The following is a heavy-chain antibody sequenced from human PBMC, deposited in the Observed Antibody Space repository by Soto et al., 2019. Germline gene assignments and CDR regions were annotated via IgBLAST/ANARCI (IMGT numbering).Heavy chain of an antibody. Sequence: GGSLRLSCAASGFTFNIYAMSWVRQAPGKGLEWVSTISGSGGSTYYADSVKGRFTISRDNSKNTLYLQMDSLRAEDTAVYYCAKDQGSSWYEIDYWGQGTLVTVSS. J-gene: IGHJ4*02. V-gene: IGHV3-23*01. D-gene: IGHD6-13*01. CDR1: GFTFNIYA. CDR2: ISGSGGST. CDR3: AKDQGSSWYEIDY.